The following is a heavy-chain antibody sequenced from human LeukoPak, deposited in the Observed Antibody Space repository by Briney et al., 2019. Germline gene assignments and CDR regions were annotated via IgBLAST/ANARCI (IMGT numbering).Heavy chain of an antibody. CDR2: INPNSGGT. V-gene: IGHV1-2*04. Sequence: GASVKVSCKASGYTFTGYYMHWVRQVPGQGLEWMGWINPNSGGTNYAQKFQGWVTMTRDTSISTAYMELSRLRSDDTAVYYCARDSSGYDSYYYYYYYMDVWGKGTTVTVSS. CDR3: ARDSSGYDSYYYYYYYMDV. J-gene: IGHJ6*03. CDR1: GYTFTGYY. D-gene: IGHD5-12*01.